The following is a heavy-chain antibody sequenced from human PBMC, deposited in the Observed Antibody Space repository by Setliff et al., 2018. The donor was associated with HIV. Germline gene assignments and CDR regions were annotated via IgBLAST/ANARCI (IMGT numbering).Heavy chain of an antibody. J-gene: IGHJ6*03. D-gene: IGHD3-9*01. V-gene: IGHV3-30*04. CDR2: ISYDGSKK. CDR1: GFTFSRYG. Sequence: PGGSLRLSCAASGFTFSRYGMHWVRQAPGKGLEWVAFISYDGSKKYDADFVKGRFTISRDNAQNSLYLQMNSLRAEDTAVYYCARPRTGYYYMDVWGKGTTVTVSS. CDR3: ARPRTGYYYMDV.